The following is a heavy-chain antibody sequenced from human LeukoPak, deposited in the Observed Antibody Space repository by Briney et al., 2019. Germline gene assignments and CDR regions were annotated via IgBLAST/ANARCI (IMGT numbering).Heavy chain of an antibody. J-gene: IGHJ4*02. Sequence: SETLSLTCAVYGGSFSGYYWSWIRQPPGKGLEWIGEINHSGSTNYNPSLKSRVTISVDTSKNQFSLKLSSVTAADTAVYYCARGPGSSWAFDYWGQGTLVTVSS. D-gene: IGHD6-13*01. CDR2: INHSGST. CDR1: GGSFSGYY. CDR3: ARGPGSSWAFDY. V-gene: IGHV4-34*01.